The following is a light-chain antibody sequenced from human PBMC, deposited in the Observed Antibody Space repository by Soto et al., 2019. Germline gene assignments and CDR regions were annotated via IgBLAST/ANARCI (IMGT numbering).Light chain of an antibody. Sequence: QPVLTQPPSAPGSPGQSVTISCTGTSSDVGGYNYVSWYQQHPGKAPKLMIYEVSKRPSGVPDRFSGSKSGNTASLTVSGLQAEDEADYYCSSYAGSNNWVFGGGTKVTVL. V-gene: IGLV2-8*01. CDR1: SSDVGGYNY. CDR2: EVS. J-gene: IGLJ3*02. CDR3: SSYAGSNNWV.